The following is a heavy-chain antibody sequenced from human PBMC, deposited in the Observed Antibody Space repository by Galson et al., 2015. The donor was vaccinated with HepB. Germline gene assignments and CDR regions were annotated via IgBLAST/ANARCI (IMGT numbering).Heavy chain of an antibody. V-gene: IGHV3-53*01. D-gene: IGHD3-9*01. J-gene: IGHJ6*02. CDR2: IYSGGST. CDR3: ASSDILTGYYLDGMDV. CDR1: GFTVSSNY. Sequence: SLRLSCAASGFTVSSNYMSWVRQAPGKGLEWVSVIYSGGSTYYADSVKGRFTISRDNSKNTLYLQMNSLRAEDTAVYYCASSDILTGYYLDGMDVWGQGTTVTVSS.